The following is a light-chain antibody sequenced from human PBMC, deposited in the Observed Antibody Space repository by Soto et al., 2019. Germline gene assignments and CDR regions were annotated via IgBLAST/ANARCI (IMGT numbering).Light chain of an antibody. CDR2: DAS. V-gene: IGKV1-16*01. CDR3: QQYNSYPWT. J-gene: IGKJ1*01. Sequence: DIQMAQSPSSLSASIGDSVTITCRASQDITYYLAWFQQKPGKAPKLLIYDASSLESGVPSRFSGSGSGTEFTLTISSLQPDDFATYYCQQYNSYPWTFGQGTKVEIK. CDR1: QDITYY.